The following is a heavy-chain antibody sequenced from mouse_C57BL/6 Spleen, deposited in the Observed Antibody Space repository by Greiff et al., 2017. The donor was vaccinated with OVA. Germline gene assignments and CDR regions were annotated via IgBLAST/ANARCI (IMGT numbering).Heavy chain of an antibody. CDR1: GYTFTDYE. Sequence: QVQLQQSGAELVRPGASVTLSCKASGYTFTDYEMHWVKQTPVHGLEWIGAIDPETGGTAYNQKFKGKAILTADKSSSTAYMELRSLTSEDSAVYYCTDGDSCAYWGQGTLVTVSA. CDR3: TDGDSCAY. V-gene: IGHV1-15*01. CDR2: IDPETGGT. D-gene: IGHD3-3*01. J-gene: IGHJ3*01.